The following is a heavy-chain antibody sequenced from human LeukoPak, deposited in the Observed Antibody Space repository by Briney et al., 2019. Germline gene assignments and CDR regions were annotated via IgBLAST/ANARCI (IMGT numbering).Heavy chain of an antibody. D-gene: IGHD3-10*01. CDR1: GFSFSTYW. Sequence: GGSLRLSCEASGFSFSTYWMSWVRQAPGTGLEWVANIRQEGSEKYYVDSVKGRFTISRDIAKQSVFLQMNSLRVEDTAVYYCARLSAMVRGPEDIFYFEYWGLGTLVTVSS. J-gene: IGHJ4*02. CDR3: ARLSAMVRGPEDIFYFEY. V-gene: IGHV3-7*01. CDR2: IRQEGSEK.